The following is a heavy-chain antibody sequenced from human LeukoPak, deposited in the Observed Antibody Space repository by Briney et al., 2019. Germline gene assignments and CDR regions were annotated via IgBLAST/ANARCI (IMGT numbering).Heavy chain of an antibody. CDR1: GFTFSSYA. V-gene: IGHV3-23*01. D-gene: IGHD6-19*01. Sequence: PGGSLRLSCAASGFTFSSYAMSWVRQAPGKGLEWVSAIRGSGDRTHYADSVKGRFTISRDNAKNSLYLQMNSLRAEDTAVYYCAREQKYSSGWYTSYYFDYWGQGTLVTVFS. J-gene: IGHJ4*02. CDR2: IRGSGDRT. CDR3: AREQKYSSGWYTSYYFDY.